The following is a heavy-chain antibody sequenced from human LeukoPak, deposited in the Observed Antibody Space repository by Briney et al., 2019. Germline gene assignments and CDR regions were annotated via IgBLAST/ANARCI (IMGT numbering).Heavy chain of an antibody. CDR3: ARDARAGDCSSTSCYPGINWFDP. CDR1: GGTFSSYA. J-gene: IGHJ5*02. Sequence: ASVKVSCKASGGTFSSYAISWVRQAPGQGLEWMGGIIPIFGTPNYAQKFQGRVTITTDESTSTAYMELSSLRSEDTAVYYCARDARAGDCSSTSCYPGINWFDPWGQGTLVTVSS. D-gene: IGHD2-2*01. CDR2: IIPIFGTP. V-gene: IGHV1-69*05.